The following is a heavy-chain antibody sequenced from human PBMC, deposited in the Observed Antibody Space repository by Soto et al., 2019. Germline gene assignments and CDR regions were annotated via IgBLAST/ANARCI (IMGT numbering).Heavy chain of an antibody. CDR1: GFTFSSYG. CDR2: IWYDGSNK. V-gene: IGHV3-33*01. CDR3: ARASSRHSSGHDAFDI. D-gene: IGHD3-22*01. Sequence: QVQLVESGGGVVQPGRSLRLSCAASGFTFSSYGMHWVRQAPGKGLEWVAVIWYDGSNKYYADSVKGRFTISRDNSKNTLYLQMNSLRAEDTAVYYCARASSRHSSGHDAFDIWGQGTMVTVSS. J-gene: IGHJ3*02.